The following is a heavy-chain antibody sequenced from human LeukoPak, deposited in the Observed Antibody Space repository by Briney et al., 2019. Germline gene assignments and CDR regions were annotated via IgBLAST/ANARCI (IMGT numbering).Heavy chain of an antibody. J-gene: IGHJ3*02. V-gene: IGHV3-21*01. D-gene: IGHD1-26*01. CDR2: ITSSSSYI. CDR1: GFTFSSYG. CDR3: ARDLIVGATGDVFDI. Sequence: GGSLRLSCAASGFTFSSYGMNWLRQAPGKGLEWVSSITSSSSYIYYADSVKGRFTIPRDNAKNSLYLQMNSLRAEDTAVYYCARDLIVGATGDVFDIWGQGTMVTVSS.